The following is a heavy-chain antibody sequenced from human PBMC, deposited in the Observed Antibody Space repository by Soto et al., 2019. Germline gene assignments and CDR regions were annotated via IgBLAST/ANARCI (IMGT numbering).Heavy chain of an antibody. CDR1: GFTFSTYS. J-gene: IGHJ6*04. Sequence: PGGSLRLSCAASGFTFSTYSMNWVRQAPGKGLEWVSSISSSGTYIQYADSLKGRFTISRDNAKNSLYLQMISLRAEDTAVYYCARDPSDCSSTSCWGYYALDVWGKGTTVTVSS. CDR3: ARDPSDCSSTSCWGYYALDV. CDR2: ISSSGTYI. V-gene: IGHV3-21*01. D-gene: IGHD2-2*01.